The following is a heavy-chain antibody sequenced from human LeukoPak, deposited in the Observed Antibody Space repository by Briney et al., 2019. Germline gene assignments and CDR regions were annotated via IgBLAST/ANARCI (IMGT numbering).Heavy chain of an antibody. J-gene: IGHJ4*02. CDR3: ARDSGSGTYY. D-gene: IGHD6-19*01. Sequence: SETLSLTCTVSGGSISRYYWSWIRQPPGKGLEWIGYIYYSGSTNYNPSLKSRVTISVDTSKNQFSLKLSSVTAADTAVYYCARDSGSGTYYWGQGTLVTVSS. CDR2: IYYSGST. V-gene: IGHV4-59*01. CDR1: GGSISRYY.